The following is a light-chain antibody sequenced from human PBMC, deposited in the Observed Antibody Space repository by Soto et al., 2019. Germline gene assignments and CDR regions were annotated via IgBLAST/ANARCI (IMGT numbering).Light chain of an antibody. CDR2: RAS. CDR3: LQYHNLWA. CDR1: QNIYSN. V-gene: IGKV3-15*01. J-gene: IGKJ1*01. Sequence: IVMTQSPATLSVSPGERATLSCRASQNIYSNVAWYQQRPGQAPRLLIYRASTRAPGIPARFSGSGSGTEFTLTISSLQSEDFTVYSCLQYHNLWAFGQGTKVE.